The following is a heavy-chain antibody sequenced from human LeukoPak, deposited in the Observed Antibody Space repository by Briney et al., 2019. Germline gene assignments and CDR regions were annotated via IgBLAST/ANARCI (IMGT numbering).Heavy chain of an antibody. CDR1: GGSFSGYY. V-gene: IGHV4-34*01. Sequence: SETLSHTCAVYGGSFSGYYWSWIRQPPGKGLEWIGEINHSGSTNYNPSLKSRVTISVDTSKNQFSLKLSSVTAADTAVYYCARTLNYFDYWGQGTLVTVSS. CDR3: ARTLNYFDY. J-gene: IGHJ4*02. CDR2: INHSGST.